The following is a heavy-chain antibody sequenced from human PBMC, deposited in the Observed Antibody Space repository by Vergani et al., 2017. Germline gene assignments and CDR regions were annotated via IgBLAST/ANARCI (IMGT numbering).Heavy chain of an antibody. CDR1: GFTFSSYS. V-gene: IGHV3-48*04. CDR3: ARDALTMVRGVIITPLYNWFDP. D-gene: IGHD3-10*01. Sequence: EVQLVESGGGLVQPGGSLRLSCAASGFTFSSYSMNWVRQAPGKGLEWVSYISSSSTIYYADSVKGRFTISRDNAKNSLYLQMNSLRAEDTAVYYCARDALTMVRGVIITPLYNWFDPWGQGTLVTVSS. CDR2: ISSSSTI. J-gene: IGHJ5*02.